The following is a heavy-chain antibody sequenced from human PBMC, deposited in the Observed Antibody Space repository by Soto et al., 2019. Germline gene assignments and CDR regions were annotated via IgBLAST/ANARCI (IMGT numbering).Heavy chain of an antibody. D-gene: IGHD6-19*01. CDR1: GFSFDNFA. CDR3: AKGGSSSWLRDGLHI. J-gene: IGHJ3*02. CDR2: ISSNSGNI. V-gene: IGHV3-9*01. Sequence: EVQLVESGGGIVEPGRSLGLSCAASGFSFDNFAMHWVRQAPGKGLVWVSSISSNSGNIGYADSVKGRFTISRDNAKNSLYLEMNSLRVEDTALYYCAKGGSSSWLRDGLHIWGQGTMVTASS.